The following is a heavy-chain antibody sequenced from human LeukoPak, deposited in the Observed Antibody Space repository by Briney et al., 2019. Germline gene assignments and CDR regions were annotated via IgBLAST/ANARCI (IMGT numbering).Heavy chain of an antibody. CDR1: GGSISSYY. V-gene: IGHV4-59*01. D-gene: IGHD3-10*01. CDR3: AKVGLLWFGESNRREYYMDV. J-gene: IGHJ6*03. Sequence: PSETLSLTCTVSGGSISSYYWSWIRQPPGKGLEWIGYIYYGGSTNYNPSLKSRVTISVDTSKNQFSLKLSSVIAADTAVYYCAKVGLLWFGESNRREYYMDVWGKGTTVTVSS. CDR2: IYYGGST.